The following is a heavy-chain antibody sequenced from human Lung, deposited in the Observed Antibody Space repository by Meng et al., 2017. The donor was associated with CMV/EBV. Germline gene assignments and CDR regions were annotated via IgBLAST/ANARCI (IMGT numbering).Heavy chain of an antibody. CDR2: ISAYNGNT. Sequence: HVHLRQSGPEGKKPGASVKVSCKASGYTFTNYGITWVRQAPGQGLEWMGWISAYNGNTNYAQTLQGRLTMTTDTSTSTAYMELRSLRSDDTAVYYCARVEVGITSGDYWGQGTLVTVSS. V-gene: IGHV1-18*01. CDR1: GYTFTNYG. CDR3: ARVEVGITSGDY. J-gene: IGHJ4*02. D-gene: IGHD1-26*01.